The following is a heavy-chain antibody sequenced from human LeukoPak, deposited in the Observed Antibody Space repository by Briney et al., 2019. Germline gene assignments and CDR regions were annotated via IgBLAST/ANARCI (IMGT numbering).Heavy chain of an antibody. D-gene: IGHD6-13*01. Sequence: SETLSLTCTVSGGSISNYYWSWIRQPPGKGLEWIGYIYYTGSTNYNPSLKSRVSISVDTSKNQFSLKLTSVTAADTAVYYCARRASSSRQFDYWGQGTLVTVSS. CDR1: GGSISNYY. J-gene: IGHJ4*02. V-gene: IGHV4-59*08. CDR2: IYYTGST. CDR3: ARRASSSRQFDY.